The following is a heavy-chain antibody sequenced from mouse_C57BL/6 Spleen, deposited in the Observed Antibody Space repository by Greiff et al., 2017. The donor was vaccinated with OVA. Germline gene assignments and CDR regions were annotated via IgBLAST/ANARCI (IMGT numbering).Heavy chain of an antibody. J-gene: IGHJ4*01. CDR3: ARSTVVDYYAMDY. Sequence: EVQRVESEGGLVQPGSSMKLSCTASGFTFSDYYMAWVRQVPEKGLEWVANINYDGSSTYYLDSLKSRFIISRDNAKNILYLQMSSLKSEDTATYYCARSTVVDYYAMDYWGQGTSVTVSS. V-gene: IGHV5-16*01. CDR2: INYDGSST. CDR1: GFTFSDYY. D-gene: IGHD1-1*01.